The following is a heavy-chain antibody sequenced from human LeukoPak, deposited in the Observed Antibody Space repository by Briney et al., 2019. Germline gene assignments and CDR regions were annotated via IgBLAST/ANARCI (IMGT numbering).Heavy chain of an antibody. CDR1: GYTFTSYY. CDR2: INPSGGST. J-gene: IGHJ4*02. CDR3: ARGIAAAELFY. D-gene: IGHD6-13*01. Sequence: GASVKVSCKASGYTFTSYYMHWVRQAPGQGLEWMGIINPSGGSTSYAQKFQGRVTMTRDMSTSTVYMELSSLRSEDTALYYCARGIAAAELFYWGQGTLVTVSS. V-gene: IGHV1-46*01.